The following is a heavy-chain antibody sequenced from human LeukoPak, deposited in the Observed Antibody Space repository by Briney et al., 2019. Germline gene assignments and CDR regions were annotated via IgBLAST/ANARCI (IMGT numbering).Heavy chain of an antibody. CDR3: ARHRGWGNHDAFDI. Sequence: KTGGSLRLSCAASGFTFSSYSMNWVRQAPGKGLEWVSSISSSSSYIYYADSVKGRFTISRDNAKNSLYLQMNSLRAEDTAVYYCARHRGWGNHDAFDIWGQGTMVTVSS. J-gene: IGHJ3*02. CDR1: GFTFSSYS. D-gene: IGHD3-16*01. CDR2: ISSSSSYI. V-gene: IGHV3-21*01.